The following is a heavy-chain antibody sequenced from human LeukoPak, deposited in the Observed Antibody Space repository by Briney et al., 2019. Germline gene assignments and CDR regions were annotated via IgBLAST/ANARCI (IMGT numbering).Heavy chain of an antibody. CDR2: INPGGGST. Sequence: ASVKVSCKASGYTFTSYYMHWVRQAPGQGLEWMGIINPGGGSTSYAQKFQGRVTMTRDTSTSTVYMELSSLRSEDTAVYYCARDAGHYDAFDIWGQGTMVTVSS. J-gene: IGHJ3*02. V-gene: IGHV1-46*01. CDR1: GYTFTSYY. CDR3: ARDAGHYDAFDI.